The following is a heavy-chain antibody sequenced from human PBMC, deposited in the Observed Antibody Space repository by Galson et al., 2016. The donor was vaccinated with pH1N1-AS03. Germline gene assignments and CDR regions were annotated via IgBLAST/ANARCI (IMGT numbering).Heavy chain of an antibody. V-gene: IGHV2-5*02. Sequence: PALVKPTQTLTLTCSFSGFSLTTNGVGVGWIRQPPGKAPEWLALIYWDAHKVYSPFLSSRLTITKVTSVHQVVLIMTNMDPVDTATYFLAHRESRMHGLEGWGQGTTVTVSS. D-gene: IGHD1-14*01. CDR2: IYWDAHK. J-gene: IGHJ6*02. CDR1: GFSLTTNGVG. CDR3: AHRESRMHGLEG.